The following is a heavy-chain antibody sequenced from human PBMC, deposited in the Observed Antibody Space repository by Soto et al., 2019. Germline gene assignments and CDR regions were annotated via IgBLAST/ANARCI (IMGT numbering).Heavy chain of an antibody. CDR2: INHSGST. V-gene: IGHV4-34*01. Sequence: SETLSLTCAVYGGSFSGYYWSWIRQPPGKGLEWIGEINHSGSTNYNPSLKSRVTISVDTSKNQFSLKLSSVTAADTAVYYCARAYCGGDCFDAFDIWGQGTMVTVS. J-gene: IGHJ3*02. D-gene: IGHD2-21*02. CDR1: GGSFSGYY. CDR3: ARAYCGGDCFDAFDI.